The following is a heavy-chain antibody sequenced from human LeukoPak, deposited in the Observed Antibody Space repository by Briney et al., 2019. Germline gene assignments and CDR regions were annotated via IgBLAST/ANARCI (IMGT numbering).Heavy chain of an antibody. D-gene: IGHD3-10*01. CDR2: IIPLFGTA. Sequence: SVKLSCKASGGTFSSYAISWVRQAPGQGLECMRGIIPLFGTANYAQKFQGRVTITADKSTSTAYMELSSLRSEDTAVYYCARTGAYGSGSYSIMGTFDYWGQGTLVTVSS. CDR3: ARTGAYGSGSYSIMGTFDY. J-gene: IGHJ4*02. CDR1: GGTFSSYA. V-gene: IGHV1-69*06.